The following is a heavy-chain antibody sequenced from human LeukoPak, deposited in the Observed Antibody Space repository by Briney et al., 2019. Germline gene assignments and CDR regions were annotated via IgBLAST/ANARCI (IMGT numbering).Heavy chain of an antibody. CDR2: IKQDGSEK. CDR3: ARGLYCSGGSCFFFDY. CDR1: GFTFSSYG. J-gene: IGHJ4*02. D-gene: IGHD2-15*01. V-gene: IGHV3-7*01. Sequence: GGSLRLSCAASGFTFSSYGIHWVRQAPGKGLEWVANIKQDGSEKYYVDSVKGRFTISRDNAKNSLYLQMNSLRAEDTAVYYCARGLYCSGGSCFFFDYWGQGTLVTVSS.